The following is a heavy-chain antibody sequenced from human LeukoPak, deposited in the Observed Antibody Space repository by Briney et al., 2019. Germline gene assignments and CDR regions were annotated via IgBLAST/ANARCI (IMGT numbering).Heavy chain of an antibody. D-gene: IGHD6-13*01. V-gene: IGHV1-2*02. J-gene: IGHJ5*02. Sequence: ASVEVSCKASGYTFTGYYMHWVRQAPGQGLEWMGWINPNSGGTNYAQKFQGRVTMTRDTSISTAYMELSRLRSDDTAVYYCARLGRIAAAGVRDWFDPWGQGTLVTVSS. CDR3: ARLGRIAAAGVRDWFDP. CDR1: GYTFTGYY. CDR2: INPNSGGT.